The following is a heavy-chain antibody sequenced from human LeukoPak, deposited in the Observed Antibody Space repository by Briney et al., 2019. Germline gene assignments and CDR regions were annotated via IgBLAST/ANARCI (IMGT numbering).Heavy chain of an antibody. CDR1: GGSISSYY. CDR3: ARYSSGWYKLDY. J-gene: IGHJ4*02. D-gene: IGHD6-19*01. Sequence: SETLSLTCTVSGGSISSYYWSWIRQPPGKGLEWIGYIYHSGSTYYNPSLKSRVTISVDRSKNQFSLKLSSVTAADTAVYYCARYSSGWYKLDYWGQGTLVTVSS. CDR2: IYHSGST. V-gene: IGHV4-59*12.